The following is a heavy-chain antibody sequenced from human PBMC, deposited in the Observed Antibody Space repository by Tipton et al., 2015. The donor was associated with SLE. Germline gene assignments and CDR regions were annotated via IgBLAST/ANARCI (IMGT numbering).Heavy chain of an antibody. Sequence: SLRLSCAASGFTFSSYGMSWVRQAPGKGLEWVSGISGSGANKYYADSVKGRFTISRDNSKRTLNLQMNSLRAEDTAVYYCARSTDQNWFDPWGQGTLVTVSS. CDR1: GFTFSSYG. J-gene: IGHJ5*02. CDR3: ARSTDQNWFDP. CDR2: ISGSGANK. V-gene: IGHV3-23*01. D-gene: IGHD2-2*01.